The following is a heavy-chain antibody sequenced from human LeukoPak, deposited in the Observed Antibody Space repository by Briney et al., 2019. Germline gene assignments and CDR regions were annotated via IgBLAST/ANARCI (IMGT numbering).Heavy chain of an antibody. Sequence: GVCLRLSCPASGLISTSYAMTRVGQAPRKGMEWVSAVSCISVGTYYADSVKGRFTISRDNSKNTLYLQMNSLRAEDTAVYYCAMAGEYYDIYVPISYWGQGTLVTVSS. CDR2: VSCISVGT. D-gene: IGHD3-9*01. CDR1: GLISTSYA. V-gene: IGHV3-23*01. J-gene: IGHJ4*02. CDR3: AMAGEYYDIYVPISY.